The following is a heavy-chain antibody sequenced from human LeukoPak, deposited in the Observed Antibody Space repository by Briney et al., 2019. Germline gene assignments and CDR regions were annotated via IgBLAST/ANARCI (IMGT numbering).Heavy chain of an antibody. J-gene: IGHJ5*02. CDR2: ISTSNTFI. Sequence: GGSLRLSCAGSGFTFSTFTMNWVRQAPGKGLEWVSSISTSNTFIEYADSVKGRFTISRDNGKNSLYLQMNGLRVEDTAIYFCVRDAGPLLDTWGQGTLVTVSS. D-gene: IGHD2-15*01. V-gene: IGHV3-21*01. CDR1: GFTFSTFT. CDR3: VRDAGPLLDT.